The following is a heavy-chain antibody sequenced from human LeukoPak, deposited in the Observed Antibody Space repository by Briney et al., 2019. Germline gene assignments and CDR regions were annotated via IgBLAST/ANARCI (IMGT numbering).Heavy chain of an antibody. J-gene: IGHJ4*02. Sequence: PGRSLRLSCAASGFTFSRYGMHWVRQAPGKGLEWVAVISYDGSNKYYADSVKGRFTISRDNSKHTLFLQMNSVRAEDTAVYYCAKDRGFSFASGSSELDYWGQGNLVTVSS. CDR1: GFTFSRYG. CDR2: ISYDGSNK. D-gene: IGHD3-10*01. V-gene: IGHV3-30*18. CDR3: AKDRGFSFASGSSELDY.